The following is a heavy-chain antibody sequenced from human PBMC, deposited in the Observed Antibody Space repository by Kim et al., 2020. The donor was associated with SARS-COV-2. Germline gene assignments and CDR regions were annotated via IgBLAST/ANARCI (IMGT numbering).Heavy chain of an antibody. Sequence: YSQKFQDRVTIPRDTSASTAYMELSSLRSEDTAVYYCAKARGVVSYGMDVWGQGTTVTVSS. V-gene: IGHV1-3*01. J-gene: IGHJ6*02. D-gene: IGHD2-8*02. CDR3: AKARGVVSYGMDV.